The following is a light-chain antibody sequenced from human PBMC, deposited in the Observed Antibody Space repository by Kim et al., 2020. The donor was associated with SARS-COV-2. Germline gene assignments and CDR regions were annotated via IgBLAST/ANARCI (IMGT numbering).Light chain of an antibody. CDR1: QSVINN. CDR3: QQYNNWPLT. J-gene: IGKJ4*01. CDR2: GAS. V-gene: IGKV3-15*01. Sequence: VSPGERATRACRASQSVINNLAWYQQKPGQAPRLLIYGASTRATGISARFSGSGSGTEFTLTISSLQSGDFAVYHCQQYNNWPLTFGGGTKVEI.